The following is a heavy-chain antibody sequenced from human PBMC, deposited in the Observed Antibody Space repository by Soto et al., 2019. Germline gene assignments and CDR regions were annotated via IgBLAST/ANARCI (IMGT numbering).Heavy chain of an antibody. CDR3: AKDSRSLTRITIFGVDYMDV. D-gene: IGHD3-3*01. Sequence: GGSLRLSCAASGLTFNSYAMSWVRQAPGKGLEWVAAISDSGGSTYYADSVKGRFTISRDNSKNTLYLQMISLRIEDTAVYYCAKDSRSLTRITIFGVDYMDVWGKGTTVTVSS. J-gene: IGHJ6*03. CDR1: GLTFNSYA. CDR2: ISDSGGST. V-gene: IGHV3-23*01.